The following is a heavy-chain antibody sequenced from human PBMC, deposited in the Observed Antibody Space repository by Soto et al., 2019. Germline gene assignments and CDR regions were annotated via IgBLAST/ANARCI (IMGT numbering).Heavy chain of an antibody. J-gene: IGHJ6*02. CDR3: AREVGRFRGWTDGMDF. D-gene: IGHD3-3*01. CDR1: GGSISSCY. V-gene: IGHV4-59*01. Sequence: SQTLPLTCTVAGGSISSCYWSWIRQPPGKGLEWIGYIYYSGSTNYNPSLKSRVTISVDTSKNQFSLKLSSVTAADTAVYYCAREVGRFRGWTDGMDFWGQGTTVTVSS. CDR2: IYYSGST.